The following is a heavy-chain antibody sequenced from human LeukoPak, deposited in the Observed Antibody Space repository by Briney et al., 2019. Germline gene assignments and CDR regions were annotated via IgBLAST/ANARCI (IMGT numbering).Heavy chain of an antibody. D-gene: IGHD3-10*01. V-gene: IGHV3-23*01. J-gene: IGHJ4*02. CDR3: ANSRSLWFGGDY. CDR1: GLTFSSYA. Sequence: GGSLRLSCAASGLTFSSYAMSWVRQAPGKGLEWVSAISGSGGSTYYADSVKGRFTISRDNSKNTLYLQMNSLRAEDTAVYYCANSRSLWFGGDYWGQGTLVTVSS. CDR2: ISGSGGST.